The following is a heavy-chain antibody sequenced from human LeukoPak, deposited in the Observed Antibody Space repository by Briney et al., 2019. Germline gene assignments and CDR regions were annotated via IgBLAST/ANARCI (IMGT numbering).Heavy chain of an antibody. CDR1: GYTFTSYG. CDR2: ISAYNGNT. D-gene: IGHD3-9*01. V-gene: IGHV1-18*01. CDR3: ARVSHGYDILTGYYKFDP. J-gene: IGHJ5*02. Sequence: ASVKVSCKASGYTFTSYGISWVRQAPGQGLEWMGWISAYNGNTNYAQKLQGRVAMTTDTSTSTAYMELRSLRSDDTAVYYRARVSHGYDILTGYYKFDPWGQGTLVTVSS.